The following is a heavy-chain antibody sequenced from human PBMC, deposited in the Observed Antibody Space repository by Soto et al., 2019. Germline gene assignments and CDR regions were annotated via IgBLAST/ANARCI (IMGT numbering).Heavy chain of an antibody. V-gene: IGHV3-30-3*01. J-gene: IGHJ5*02. CDR3: TRADVTVTLSVFDP. CDR1: GFIFSSYP. Sequence: QVQLVESGGGVVQPGRSLRLSCAASGFIFSSYPMHWVRQAPCKGLEWVAVISDDGSTKYYADSVKGRFTIFRDNSKNTLYLQMNSLGADDTAVYYCTRADVTVTLSVFDPWGQGTLVTVSS. D-gene: IGHD4-17*01. CDR2: ISDDGSTK.